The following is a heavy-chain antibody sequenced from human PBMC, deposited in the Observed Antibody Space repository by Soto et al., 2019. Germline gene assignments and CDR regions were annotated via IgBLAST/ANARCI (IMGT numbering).Heavy chain of an antibody. V-gene: IGHV3-23*01. CDR2: ISGSGAST. D-gene: IGHD1-26*01. J-gene: IGHJ5*02. CDR3: AKPGNWWSFDP. CDR1: GFPFDNIG. Sequence: DVELLESGGGLVQPGGSVRLSCAASGFPFDNIGMSWVRQVPGKGLEWVAGISGSGASTYYADSVKGRFTISRDNSKNTIYLQMNSMTAEDTAVFYCAKPGNWWSFDPWGPGTLVTVSS.